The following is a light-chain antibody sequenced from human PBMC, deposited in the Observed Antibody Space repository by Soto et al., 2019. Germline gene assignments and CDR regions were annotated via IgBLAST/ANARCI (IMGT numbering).Light chain of an antibody. CDR3: QHYNSYSEA. CDR2: KAS. J-gene: IGKJ1*01. Sequence: DIQMTQSPSTLSGSVGDRVTITCRASQTISSWLAWYQHKPGKAPKLLTYKASTLKSGVPSRFSGSGSRTEFTLTISSLQPDDFATYYCQHYNSYSEAFGQGTKVDI. V-gene: IGKV1-5*03. CDR1: QTISSW.